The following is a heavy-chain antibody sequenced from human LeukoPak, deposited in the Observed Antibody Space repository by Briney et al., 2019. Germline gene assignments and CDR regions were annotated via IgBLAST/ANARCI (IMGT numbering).Heavy chain of an antibody. D-gene: IGHD3-3*01. J-gene: IGHJ6*02. Sequence: SQTLSLTCAVSGGSISSGGYYWGWIRQPPGKGLEWIGSIYYSGSTYYNPSLKSRVTISVDTSKNQFSLKLSSVTAADTAVYYCAGELRFLEWLSDPHYYYYYGMDVWGQGTTVTVSS. CDR1: GGSISSGGYY. CDR3: AGELRFLEWLSDPHYYYYYGMDV. CDR2: IYYSGST. V-gene: IGHV4-39*07.